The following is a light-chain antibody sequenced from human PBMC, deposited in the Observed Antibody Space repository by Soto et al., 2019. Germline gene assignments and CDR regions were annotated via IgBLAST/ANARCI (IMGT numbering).Light chain of an antibody. CDR1: QSVSSY. Sequence: EIVLPQYPATLSLSPGERATLSCRASQSVSSYLAWYQQKPGQAPRLLIYDASNRATGIPARFSGSGSGTDFSLTISSLEPEDFAVYYCQQRSNWPWTFGQGTKVEIK. CDR2: DAS. CDR3: QQRSNWPWT. V-gene: IGKV3-11*01. J-gene: IGKJ1*01.